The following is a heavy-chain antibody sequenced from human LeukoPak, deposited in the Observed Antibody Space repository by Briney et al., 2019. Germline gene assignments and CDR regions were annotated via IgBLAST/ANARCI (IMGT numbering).Heavy chain of an antibody. CDR2: INPNSGGT. D-gene: IGHD6-6*01. V-gene: IGHV1-2*02. Sequence: ASVEVSCKASGYXFTGYYMHWVRQAPGQGLEWMGWINPNSGGTNYAQKFQGRVTMTRDTSISTAYMELSRLRSDDTAVYYCAREYSSSSFDYWGQGTLVTVSS. CDR1: GYXFTGYY. CDR3: AREYSSSSFDY. J-gene: IGHJ4*02.